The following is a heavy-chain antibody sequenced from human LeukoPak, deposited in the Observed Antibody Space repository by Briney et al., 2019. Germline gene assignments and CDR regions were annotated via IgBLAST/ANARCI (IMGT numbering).Heavy chain of an antibody. D-gene: IGHD3-3*01. V-gene: IGHV3-23*01. CDR3: AKAHDFWSGYYGSGWFDP. CDR2: ISGIGGST. CDR1: GFTFTNYA. J-gene: IGHJ5*02. Sequence: PGESLKISCAASGFTFTNYAMSWVRQAPGKGLEWVSAISGIGGSTYYADSVKGRFTISKDNSKNTLYLQMNSLRAEDTAIYYCAKAHDFWSGYYGSGWFDPWGQGTLVTVSS.